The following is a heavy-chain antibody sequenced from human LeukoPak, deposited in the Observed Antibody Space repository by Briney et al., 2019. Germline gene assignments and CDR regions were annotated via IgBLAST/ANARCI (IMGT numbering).Heavy chain of an antibody. CDR1: GGSISSYY. CDR2: IYYSGST. D-gene: IGHD6-6*01. V-gene: IGHV4-59*01. CDR3: AREIAARPGYNWFDP. J-gene: IGHJ5*02. Sequence: PSETLSLTCTVSGGSISSYYWSWIRQPAGKGLEWIGYIYYSGSTNYNPSLKSRVTISVDTSKNQFSLKLSSVTAADTAVYYCAREIAARPGYNWFDPWGQGTLVTVSS.